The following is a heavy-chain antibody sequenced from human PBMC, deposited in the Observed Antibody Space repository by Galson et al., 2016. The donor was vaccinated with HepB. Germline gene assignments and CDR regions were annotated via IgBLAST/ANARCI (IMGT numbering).Heavy chain of an antibody. J-gene: IGHJ6*03. V-gene: IGHV3-23*01. Sequence: SLRLSCAASGFIFSDYAMTWVRQAPGKGLEWVSSLYGGGYGPRYADSAKGRFTISRDNSKNTLYLQMNGLRVEDTAVYYCAKDRGHEPPYYKDVWGNGTTVIVSS. CDR3: AKDRGHEPPYYKDV. D-gene: IGHD3-16*01. CDR2: LYGGGYGP. CDR1: GFIFSDYA.